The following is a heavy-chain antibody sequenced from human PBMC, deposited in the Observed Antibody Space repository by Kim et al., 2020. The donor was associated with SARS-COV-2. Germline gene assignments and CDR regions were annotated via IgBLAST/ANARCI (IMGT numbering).Heavy chain of an antibody. D-gene: IGHD6-6*01. Sequence: GGSLRLSCAVSGFTFGDYAMHWVRQAPGKGLEWVSGIKWNSNHIAYADSVKGRFTISRDNAKNSLYLQMNSLIGEDTALYYCVKDRYSSSSGNFDYWGQG. CDR3: VKDRYSSSSGNFDY. CDR1: GFTFGDYA. J-gene: IGHJ4*02. CDR2: IKWNSNHI. V-gene: IGHV3-9*01.